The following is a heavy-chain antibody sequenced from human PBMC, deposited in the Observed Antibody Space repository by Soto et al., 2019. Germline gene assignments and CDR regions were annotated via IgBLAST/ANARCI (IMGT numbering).Heavy chain of an antibody. CDR1: GGSISSGGYS. CDR2: IYHSGST. V-gene: IGHV4-30-2*01. Sequence: SETLSLTCAVSGGSISSGGYSWSWIRQPPGKGLEWIGYIYHSGSTYYNPSLKSRVTISVDRSKNQFSLKLSSVTAADTAVYYCASHSLGAAPPRWGQGTLVTVSS. CDR3: ASHSLGAAPPR. D-gene: IGHD2-21*01. J-gene: IGHJ4*02.